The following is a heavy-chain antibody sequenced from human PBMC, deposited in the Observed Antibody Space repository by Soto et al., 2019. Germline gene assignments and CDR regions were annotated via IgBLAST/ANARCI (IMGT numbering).Heavy chain of an antibody. CDR2: IYHSGTT. D-gene: IGHD6-13*01. V-gene: IGHV4-31*03. J-gene: IGHJ5*02. CDR3: ARAWTATAGWANWFDL. CDR1: SGSISGGGYY. Sequence: QVQLQESGPGLVEPSQTLSLTCTVSSGSISGGGYYWSWIRQHPGKGLEWIGYIYHSGTTYYNPSLKSRLTISVDTSKTQFALTVCSVTAADTAVYYGARAWTATAGWANWFDLWGQGTLVTVSS.